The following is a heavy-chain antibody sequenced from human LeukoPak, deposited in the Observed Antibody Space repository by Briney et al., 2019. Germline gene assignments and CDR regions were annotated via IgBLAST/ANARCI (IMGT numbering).Heavy chain of an antibody. CDR3: ARANSGLGYCSSTSCYSGLVYDY. CDR1: GYTFTSYD. V-gene: IGHV1-8*01. D-gene: IGHD2-2*02. CDR2: MNPNSGNT. Sequence: ASVKVSCKASGYTFTSYDINWVRQATGQGLEWMGWMNPNSGNTGYAQKFQGRVTMTRNTSISTAYMELSSLRSEDTAVYYCARANSGLGYCSSTSCYSGLVYDYWGQGTLVTVSS. J-gene: IGHJ4*02.